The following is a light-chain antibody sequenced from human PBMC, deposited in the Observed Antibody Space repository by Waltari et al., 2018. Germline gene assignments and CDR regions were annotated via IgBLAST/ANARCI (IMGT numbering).Light chain of an antibody. Sequence: QSALTQPASVSGSPGQSITISCTGTRSAIGSFNYVSWYQQYPGKAPNLIIFDVSNRPSGISDRFSGSKSGNTASLTISGLQAEDEADYICTSYTTTDTLYVFGTGTQVTVL. CDR1: RSAIGSFNY. CDR3: TSYTTTDTLYV. J-gene: IGLJ1*01. CDR2: DVS. V-gene: IGLV2-14*03.